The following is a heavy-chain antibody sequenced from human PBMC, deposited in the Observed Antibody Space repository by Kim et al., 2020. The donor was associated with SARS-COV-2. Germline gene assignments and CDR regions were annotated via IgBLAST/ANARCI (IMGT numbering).Heavy chain of an antibody. V-gene: IGHV3-74*01. CDR2: INSDGSST. CDR3: ARTQRQGFWSGGNYYYYYGMDV. D-gene: IGHD3-3*01. J-gene: IGHJ6*02. CDR1: GFTFSSYW. Sequence: GGSLRLSCAASGFTFSSYWMHWVRQAPGKGLVWVSRINSDGSSTSYADSVKGRFTISRDNAKNTLYLQMNSLRAEDTAVYYCARTQRQGFWSGGNYYYYYGMDVWGQGTTVTVSS.